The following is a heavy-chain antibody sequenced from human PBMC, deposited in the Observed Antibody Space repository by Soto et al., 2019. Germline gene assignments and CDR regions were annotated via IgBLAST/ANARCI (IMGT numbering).Heavy chain of an antibody. D-gene: IGHD4-17*01. J-gene: IGHJ4*02. CDR2: IHYNGNT. Sequence: SETLSLTCTVSGASISNYYWSWVRQPPGKGLEWIAYIHYNGNTNYNPSLTSRVTMSLDTSKNQFSLKLLSVTAADTAVYYCARDGPTVTTPYFDYWGQGTLVTVSS. CDR1: GASISNYY. V-gene: IGHV4-59*01. CDR3: ARDGPTVTTPYFDY.